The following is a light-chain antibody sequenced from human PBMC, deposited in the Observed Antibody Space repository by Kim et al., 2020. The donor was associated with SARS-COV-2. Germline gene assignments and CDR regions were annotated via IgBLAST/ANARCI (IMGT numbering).Light chain of an antibody. V-gene: IGLV6-57*04. CDR1: SGSIDDNY. J-gene: IGLJ2*01. CDR2: EDD. CDR3: QSYNRDNVL. Sequence: NFMLTQPHSVSESPGKTVTISCTRSSGSIDDNYVQWYQQRPGGVPTTVIYEDDQRPSGVSDRFSASIDNSSNSASLTISGLRTEDEADYYCQSYNRDNVLFGGGTQLTVL.